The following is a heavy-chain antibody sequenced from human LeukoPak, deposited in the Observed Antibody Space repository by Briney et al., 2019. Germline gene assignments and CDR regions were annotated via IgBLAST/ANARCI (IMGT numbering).Heavy chain of an antibody. CDR1: GGSISSYY. Sequence: SETLSLTCTVSGGSISSYYWSWIRQPPGKGLEWIGYVYYSGSTNYNPSLKSRVTISVDTSKNQFSLKLSSVTAADTAVYYCARGSGYSSSQFDYWGQGTLVTVSS. V-gene: IGHV4-59*01. CDR2: VYYSGST. J-gene: IGHJ4*02. CDR3: ARGSGYSSSQFDY. D-gene: IGHD6-13*01.